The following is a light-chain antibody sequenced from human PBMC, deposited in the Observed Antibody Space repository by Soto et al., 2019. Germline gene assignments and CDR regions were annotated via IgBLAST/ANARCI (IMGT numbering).Light chain of an antibody. CDR1: QSVSSY. Sequence: EIVLTQSPATLSLSPGERVTLSCRASQSVSSYLAWYQQKPGQAPRLLIYDASSRATGIPARFSGSGSGTDFTLTISSLEPEDFAVYYCQQRSNWPPITFGQRTRLEIK. V-gene: IGKV3-11*01. CDR3: QQRSNWPPIT. CDR2: DAS. J-gene: IGKJ5*01.